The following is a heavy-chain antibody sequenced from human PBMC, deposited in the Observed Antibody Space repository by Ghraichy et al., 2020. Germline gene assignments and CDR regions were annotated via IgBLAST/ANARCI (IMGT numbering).Heavy chain of an antibody. CDR2: ISSSGSTI. V-gene: IGHV3-48*03. D-gene: IGHD3-22*01. J-gene: IGHJ4*02. Sequence: GGSLRLSCAASGFTFSSYEMNWVRQAPGKGLEWVSYISSSGSTIYYADSVKGRFTISRDNAKNSLYLQMNSLRAEDTAVYYCASTTLGTYYYDSSGYYYFDYWGQGTLVTVSS. CDR3: ASTTLGTYYYDSSGYYYFDY. CDR1: GFTFSSYE.